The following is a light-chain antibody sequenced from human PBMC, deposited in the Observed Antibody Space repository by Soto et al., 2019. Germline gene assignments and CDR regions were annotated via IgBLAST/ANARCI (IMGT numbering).Light chain of an antibody. Sequence: QSLLTQSPSASGTPGQRVTISCSGGSSNIGSNTLNWYQQLPGTAPKLLIYGNSNRPSGVPDRFSGSKSGTSASLAITGLQAEDEADYYCQSYDSSLSVYVFGTGTKLTVL. V-gene: IGLV1-40*01. CDR3: QSYDSSLSVYV. J-gene: IGLJ1*01. CDR2: GNS. CDR1: SSNIGSNT.